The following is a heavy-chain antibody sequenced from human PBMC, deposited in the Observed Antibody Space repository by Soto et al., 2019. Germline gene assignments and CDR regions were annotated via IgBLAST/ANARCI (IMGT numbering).Heavy chain of an antibody. D-gene: IGHD1-26*01. CDR1: GFTFSSYF. V-gene: IGHV3-21*02. CDR2: ISSSGSDI. CDR3: ARQVVVGGRGYYYGMDV. Sequence: EVQVVESGGGLVKPGGSLRLSCAASGFTFSSYFMNWVRQAPGKGLEWVSSISSSGSDIYYADSMKGRFTISRDNAKNSLYLQMNSLRVEDTAVYYCARQVVVGGRGYYYGMDVWGRGTTVTVSS. J-gene: IGHJ6*02.